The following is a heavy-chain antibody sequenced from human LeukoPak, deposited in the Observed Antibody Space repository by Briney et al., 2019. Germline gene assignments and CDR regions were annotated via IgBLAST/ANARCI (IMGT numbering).Heavy chain of an antibody. D-gene: IGHD6-19*01. Sequence: PSETLSLTCTVSGGSLSGYYWSWIRQPAGKGLEWIGHIYTSGSTNYNPSLKSRVTMSVDTSKNHFSLKLTSVTAADTAVYYCARGGWYEDYWGQGTLVTVSS. CDR1: GGSLSGYY. J-gene: IGHJ4*02. CDR3: ARGGWYEDY. CDR2: IYTSGST. V-gene: IGHV4-4*07.